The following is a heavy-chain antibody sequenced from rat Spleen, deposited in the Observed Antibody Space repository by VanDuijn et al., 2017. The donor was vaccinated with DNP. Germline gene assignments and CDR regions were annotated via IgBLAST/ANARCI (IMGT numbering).Heavy chain of an antibody. D-gene: IGHD1-1*01. CDR1: GFTFSDYA. Sequence: EVQLVESGGGLVQPGRSLKLSCAASGFTFSDYAMAWVRQAPKKGLEWVATISYDGTRTYYRDSVKGRFTISRDNAKSTLYLQMDSLRSEDTATYYCAREGLLPFDYWGQGVMVTVSS. CDR3: AREGLLPFDY. CDR2: ISYDGTRT. V-gene: IGHV5-7*01. J-gene: IGHJ2*01.